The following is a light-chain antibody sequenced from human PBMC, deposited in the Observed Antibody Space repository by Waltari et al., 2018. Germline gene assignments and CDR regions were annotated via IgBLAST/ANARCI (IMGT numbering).Light chain of an antibody. Sequence: QSVVTQPPSASGTPGQRVTISCSGSSSNIGSNSVNWYQHPPGTAPKPLLFINNKRPSGVPDRISGSKSGTSASLAISGLQSEDEANYYCAVWDDSLNGWVFGGGTKLTVL. CDR1: SSNIGSNS. CDR3: AVWDDSLNGWV. CDR2: INN. J-gene: IGLJ3*02. V-gene: IGLV1-44*01.